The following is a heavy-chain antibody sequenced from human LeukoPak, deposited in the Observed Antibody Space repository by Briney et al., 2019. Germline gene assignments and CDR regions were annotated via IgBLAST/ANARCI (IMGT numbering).Heavy chain of an antibody. Sequence: GGSLRLSCGASGFTFSRYSMNWVRQAPGKGLEWVSSISSSGSYIYYADSEKGRFTISRDNAKNSLYLQMNSLRAEDTAVYYCASRNQYCGGDCFWASDIWGQGTMVTVSS. CDR1: GFTFSRYS. V-gene: IGHV3-21*01. CDR2: ISSSGSYI. D-gene: IGHD2-21*02. J-gene: IGHJ3*02. CDR3: ASRNQYCGGDCFWASDI.